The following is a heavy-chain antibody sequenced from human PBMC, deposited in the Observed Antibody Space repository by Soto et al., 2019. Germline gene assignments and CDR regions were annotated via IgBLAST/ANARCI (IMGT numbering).Heavy chain of an antibody. CDR3: ARSYRYFDWLLESYYYGMDV. CDR2: IWYDGSNK. CDR1: GFTFSSYG. V-gene: IGHV3-33*01. Sequence: QVQLVESGGGVVQPGRSLRLSCAASGFTFSSYGMHWVRQAPGKGLEWVAVIWYDGSNKYYADSVKGRFTISRDNSKNMLYQKMNSMRDEDTAVYYGARSYRYFDWLLESYYYGMDVWGQGTTVTVSS. J-gene: IGHJ6*02. D-gene: IGHD3-9*01.